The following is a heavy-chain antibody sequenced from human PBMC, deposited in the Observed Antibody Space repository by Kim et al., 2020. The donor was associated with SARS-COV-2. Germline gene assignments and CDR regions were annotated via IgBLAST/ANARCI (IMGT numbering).Heavy chain of an antibody. Sequence: GGSLRLSCAASGFSFSIYAMSWVRQAPGKGPEWVSAISDGGGSTYYADSVKGRFTVSRDNSQNTLFLQMNNVRAEDTAVYFCAKDVSSHGYYGSGGGSLSWGQGTLVIVSS. D-gene: IGHD3-10*01. CDR1: GFSFSIYA. V-gene: IGHV3-23*01. CDR2: ISDGGGST. CDR3: AKDVSSHGYYGSGGGSLS. J-gene: IGHJ5*02.